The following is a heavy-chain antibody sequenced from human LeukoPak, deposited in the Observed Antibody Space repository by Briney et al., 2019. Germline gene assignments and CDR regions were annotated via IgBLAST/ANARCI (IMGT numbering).Heavy chain of an antibody. D-gene: IGHD2-8*01. V-gene: IGHV3-73*01. CDR3: TTCTNGVCPLGY. Sequence: GGSLRLSCAASGFTFSGSAMHWVRQASGKGLEWVGRIRSKANSYATAYAASVKGRFTISRDDSKNTAYLQMNSLKTEDTAVYYCTTCTNGVCPLGYWGQGTLVTVSS. J-gene: IGHJ4*02. CDR2: IRSKANSYAT. CDR1: GFTFSGSA.